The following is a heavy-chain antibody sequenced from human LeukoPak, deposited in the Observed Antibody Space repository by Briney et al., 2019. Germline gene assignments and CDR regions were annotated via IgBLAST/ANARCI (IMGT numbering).Heavy chain of an antibody. CDR2: IYHSGST. CDR3: ARGEGLELLNEY. CDR1: GGSISSGGYS. V-gene: IGHV4-30-2*01. J-gene: IGHJ4*02. D-gene: IGHD2-15*01. Sequence: PSETLSLTCAVSGGSISSGGYSWSWIRQPPGKGLEWIGYIYHSGSTYYNPSLKSRVTISVDTSKNQFSLKLSSVTAADTAVYYCARGEGLELLNEYWGQGTLVTVSS.